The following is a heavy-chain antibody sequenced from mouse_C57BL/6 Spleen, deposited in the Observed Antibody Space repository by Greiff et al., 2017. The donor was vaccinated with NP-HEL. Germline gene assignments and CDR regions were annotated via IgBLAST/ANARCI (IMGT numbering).Heavy chain of an antibody. J-gene: IGHJ2*01. CDR3: ARQGCDF. V-gene: IGHV5-17*01. CDR2: ISSGSSII. CDR1: GFTFSDYG. Sequence: EVKLMESGGGLVKPGGSLKLSCAASGFTFSDYGMHWVRQAPEKGLEWVAYISSGSSIIDYADTVKGRFTISNKNAKNTPFLQITSLRSENTAMYYCARQGCDFWGKGTTLTVSS.